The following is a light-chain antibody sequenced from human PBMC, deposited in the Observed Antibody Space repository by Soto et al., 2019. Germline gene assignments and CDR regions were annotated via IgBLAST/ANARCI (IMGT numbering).Light chain of an antibody. CDR3: QQYNTWHRT. J-gene: IGKJ1*01. CDR2: HAS. V-gene: IGKV3-15*01. Sequence: IVMTQSPGTLSLSVGDRATLSCRASQSITTHLAWYQQRPGQAPRLLIYHASTRATGVPTRFSGSGSGTDFTLTINSLQSEDIAVYYCQQYNTWHRTFGQGTKVEIK. CDR1: QSITTH.